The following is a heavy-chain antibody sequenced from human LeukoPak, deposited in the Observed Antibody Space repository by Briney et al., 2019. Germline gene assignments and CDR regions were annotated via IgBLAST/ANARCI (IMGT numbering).Heavy chain of an antibody. J-gene: IGHJ6*03. V-gene: IGHV1-8*03. CDR3: ARRTYGSGTYYYYYMDV. Sequence: ASVKVSCKASGYTFSSYDINWVRQATGQGLEWMGWMNPNSGNTGYAQKFQGRVSITRNTSISTAYMEVRSLRSEDTAVYYCARRTYGSGTYYYYYMDVWGKGTTVTVSS. CDR2: MNPNSGNT. D-gene: IGHD3-10*01. CDR1: GYTFSSYD.